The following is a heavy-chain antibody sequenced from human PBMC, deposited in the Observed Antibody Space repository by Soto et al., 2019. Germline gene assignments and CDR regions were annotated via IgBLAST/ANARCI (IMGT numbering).Heavy chain of an antibody. J-gene: IGHJ6*02. CDR2: IWYDGSNK. Sequence: GGSLRLACAASGFTFSSYGMHWVRQAPGKGQDWVAVIWYDGSNKYYADSVKGRFTISRDNSKNTLYLQMNSLRAEDTAVYYCARDLEYQLPPYYYYYGMDVWGQGTTVTVSS. CDR3: ARDLEYQLPPYYYYYGMDV. D-gene: IGHD2-2*01. CDR1: GFTFSSYG. V-gene: IGHV3-33*01.